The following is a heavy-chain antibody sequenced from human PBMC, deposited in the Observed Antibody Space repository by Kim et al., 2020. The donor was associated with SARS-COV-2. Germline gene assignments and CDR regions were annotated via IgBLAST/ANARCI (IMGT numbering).Heavy chain of an antibody. CDR2: IYPGDSDT. CDR3: ARGEFYFDY. CDR1: GYRFTSYW. J-gene: IGHJ4*02. Sequence: GESLKISCKGSGYRFTSYWIAWVRRMPGKGLELMGIIYPGDSDTRYSPSFQGQVTISADKSIDTAYLQWSSLKASDTGMYFCARGEFYFDYWGRGTLVTVSS. D-gene: IGHD3-10*01. V-gene: IGHV5-51*01.